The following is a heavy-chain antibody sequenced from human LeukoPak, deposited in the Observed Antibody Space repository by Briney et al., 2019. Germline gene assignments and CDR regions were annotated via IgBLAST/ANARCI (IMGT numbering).Heavy chain of an antibody. CDR3: ARPYTIFRPSGFDP. CDR1: GGSFSGYY. Sequence: PSETLSLTCAVYGGSFSGYYWSWIRQPPGKGLEWIGEINHSGSSNYNPSLKSRVTISVDTSKNQFSLKLSSVTAADTAVYYCARPYTIFRPSGFDPWGQGTLVTVSS. J-gene: IGHJ5*02. D-gene: IGHD3-9*01. V-gene: IGHV4-34*01. CDR2: INHSGSS.